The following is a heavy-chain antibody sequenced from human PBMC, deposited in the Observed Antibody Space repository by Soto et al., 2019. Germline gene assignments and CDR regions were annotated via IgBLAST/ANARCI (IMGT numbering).Heavy chain of an antibody. V-gene: IGHV3-30-3*01. CDR1: GFTFSTYA. J-gene: IGHJ5*02. D-gene: IGHD2-2*01. CDR3: ARRYKDGRRDCISNSGVFDP. CDR2: ISYDGSNK. Sequence: QVQLVESGGGVVQPGRSLRLSCAASGFTFSTYAMHWVRQAPGKGLEWVAVISYDGSNKYYADSVKGRFTISRDNSNNTLYLQMNSLRAEDTAVYYCARRYKDGRRDCISNSGVFDPWGQGTLVTVSS.